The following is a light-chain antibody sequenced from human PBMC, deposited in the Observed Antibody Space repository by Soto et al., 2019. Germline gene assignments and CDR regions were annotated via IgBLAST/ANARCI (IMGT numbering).Light chain of an antibody. CDR3: GTWDTGLVWV. V-gene: IGLV1-51*01. CDR2: DNN. CDR1: SSCIGTHY. J-gene: IGLJ3*02. Sequence: QSVLTKPPSVSAAPGQRVSISCSGSSSCIGTHYVAWYQQVPGTPPKLLIYDNNKRPSGTPDRFSGSKSGTSATLGITGLQTGDEANYYCGTWDTGLVWVFGGGTKVTVL.